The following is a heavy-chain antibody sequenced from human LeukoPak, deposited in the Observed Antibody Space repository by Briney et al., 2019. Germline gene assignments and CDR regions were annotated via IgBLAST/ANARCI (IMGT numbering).Heavy chain of an antibody. CDR3: AKDYISSSWGDFDY. D-gene: IGHD6-6*01. CDR2: ISSDGSNK. J-gene: IGHJ4*02. CDR1: GFTFSSYG. Sequence: PGGSLRLSCAASGFTFSSYGMHWVRQAPGKGLEWVALISSDGSNKYYADSVKGRFTISRDNSKKTLYLQMNSLRAEDTAVYYCAKDYISSSWGDFDYWGQGTLATVSS. V-gene: IGHV3-30*18.